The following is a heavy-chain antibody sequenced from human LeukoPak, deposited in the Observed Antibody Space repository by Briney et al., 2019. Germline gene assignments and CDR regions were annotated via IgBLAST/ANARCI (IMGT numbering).Heavy chain of an antibody. CDR3: ASTDDGSYRRFDY. J-gene: IGHJ4*02. V-gene: IGHV4-4*02. Sequence: PSGTLSLTCAVSGGSISSSNWWSWVRQPPGKGLEWIGEIYHSGSTNYNPSLKSRVTISVDKSKNQFSLKLSSVTAADTAVYYCASTDDGSYRRFDYWGQGTLVTVSS. D-gene: IGHD1-26*01. CDR2: IYHSGST. CDR1: GGSISSSNW.